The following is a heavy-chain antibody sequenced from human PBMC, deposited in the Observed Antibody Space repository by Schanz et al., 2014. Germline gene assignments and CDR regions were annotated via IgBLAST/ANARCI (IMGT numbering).Heavy chain of an antibody. CDR2: IGHSGNT. D-gene: IGHD6-13*01. V-gene: IGHV4-34*10. CDR1: GGSLSGYF. J-gene: IGHJ4*02. CDR3: ARGRQQLGSFDY. Sequence: QVQLQESGPGLVKPSETLSLTFAFYGGSLSGYFWSWIRQPPGKGLEWIGDIGHSGNTKDNPSLKSRVTMSVETSKNQFSLNLSSVTAADTAVYYCARGRQQLGSFDYWGPGTLVSVSS.